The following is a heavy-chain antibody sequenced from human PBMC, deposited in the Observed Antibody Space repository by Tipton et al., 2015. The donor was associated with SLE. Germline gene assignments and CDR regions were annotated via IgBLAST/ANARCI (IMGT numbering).Heavy chain of an antibody. Sequence: TLSLTCTVSGGSISSHYWSWVRQPPVKGLEWIGYIYYSGSTNYNPSLKSRFNISVDTSKNQFSLKLSYVTAADTAVYYCASIAAAGSDFDYWGQGTLVTVSS. D-gene: IGHD6-13*01. J-gene: IGHJ4*02. CDR1: GGSISSHY. CDR3: ASIAAAGSDFDY. CDR2: IYYSGST. V-gene: IGHV4-59*11.